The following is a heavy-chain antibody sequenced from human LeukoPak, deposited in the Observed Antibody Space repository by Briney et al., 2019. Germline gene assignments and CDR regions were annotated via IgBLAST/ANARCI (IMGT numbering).Heavy chain of an antibody. CDR1: GYTFTNYG. CDR3: ARAGYSSGGSWYPGAFDY. D-gene: IGHD2-15*01. CDR2: ISGDNGHT. J-gene: IGHJ4*02. Sequence: ASVKVSCKASGYTFTNYGFTWVRQAPGQGLEWMGWISGDNGHTNYAQNFQGRVTMTTETSTSTAYMELRSLRSDDPAVYYCARAGYSSGGSWYPGAFDYWGQGTLVTVSS. V-gene: IGHV1-18*01.